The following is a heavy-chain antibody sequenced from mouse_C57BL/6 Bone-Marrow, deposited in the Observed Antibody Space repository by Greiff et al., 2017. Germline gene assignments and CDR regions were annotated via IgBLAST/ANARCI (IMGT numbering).Heavy chain of an antibody. CDR3: ARCEFYGSSGDWYFDV. CDR2: IYPRDGST. D-gene: IGHD1-1*01. V-gene: IGHV1-85*01. CDR1: GYTFTSYD. J-gene: IGHJ1*03. Sequence: QVQLKESGPELVKPGASVKLSCKASGYTFTSYDINWVKQRPGQGLEWIGWIYPRDGSTKYNEKFKGKATLTVDTSSSTAYMELHSLTSEDSAVYSCARCEFYGSSGDWYFDVWGTGTTVTVSS.